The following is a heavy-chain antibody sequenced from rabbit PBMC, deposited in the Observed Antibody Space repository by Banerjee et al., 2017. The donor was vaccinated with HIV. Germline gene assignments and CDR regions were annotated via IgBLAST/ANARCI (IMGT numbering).Heavy chain of an antibody. Sequence: SLTLTCTASGFSFSSDYYICWVRQAPGKGLEWVGCIGVGSDTTYYATWAKGRFTITKTSSTTVTLQMTSLTAADTATYFCAREWTAWGLHLWGPGTLVTVS. D-gene: IGHD3-1*01. CDR2: IGVGSDTT. CDR1: GFSFSSDYY. CDR3: AREWTAWGLHL. J-gene: IGHJ4*01. V-gene: IGHV1S40*01.